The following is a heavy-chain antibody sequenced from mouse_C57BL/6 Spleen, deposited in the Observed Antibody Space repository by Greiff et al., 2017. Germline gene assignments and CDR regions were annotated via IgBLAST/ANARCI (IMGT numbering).Heavy chain of an antibody. CDR3: ARRKDGYYGPFDY. CDR1: GYAFSSSW. J-gene: IGHJ2*01. D-gene: IGHD2-3*01. CDR2: IYPGDGDT. Sequence: QVQLQQSGPELVKPGASVKISCKASGYAFSSSWMNWVKQRPGKGLEWIGRIYPGDGDTNYNGKFKGKATLTADKSSSTAYMQLSSLTSENSAVYFCARRKDGYYGPFDYWGQGTTLTVSS. V-gene: IGHV1-82*01.